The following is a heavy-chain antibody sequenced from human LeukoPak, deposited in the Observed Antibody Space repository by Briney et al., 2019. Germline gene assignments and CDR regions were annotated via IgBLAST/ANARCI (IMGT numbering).Heavy chain of an antibody. CDR3: AREMAVAGSGVIDS. J-gene: IGHJ4*02. Sequence: ASVKVSCKASGGTFSSYAISWVRQAPGQGLEWMGGIIPIFGTANYAQKFQGRVTMTTDTSTNTAYMELRSLRSDDTAVYYCAREMAVAGSGVIDSWGQGTLVTVSS. V-gene: IGHV1-69*05. CDR1: GGTFSSYA. D-gene: IGHD6-19*01. CDR2: IIPIFGTA.